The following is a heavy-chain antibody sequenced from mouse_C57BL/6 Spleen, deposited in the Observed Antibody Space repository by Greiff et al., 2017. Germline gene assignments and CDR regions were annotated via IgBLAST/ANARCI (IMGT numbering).Heavy chain of an antibody. J-gene: IGHJ2*01. CDR2: IHPSASDT. CDR3: AIDGGWPPRVYFDY. V-gene: IGHV1-74*01. CDR1: GYTFTSYW. Sequence: QVQLQQSGAELVKPGASVKVSCKASGYTFTSYWMHWVKQRPGQGLEWIGRIHPSASDTNYNQKFKGKATLTVDKSSSTAYMQLSRLTSEDSAVYYGAIDGGWPPRVYFDYWGQGTTLTVSS. D-gene: IGHD2-3*01.